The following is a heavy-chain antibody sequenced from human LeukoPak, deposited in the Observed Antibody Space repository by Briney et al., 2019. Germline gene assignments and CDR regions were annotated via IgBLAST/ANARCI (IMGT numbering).Heavy chain of an antibody. D-gene: IGHD3-10*01. CDR1: GYTFTGYY. Sequence: GASVKVSCKASGYTFTGYYMHWVRQAPGQGLEWMGWINPNSGGTNYAQKFQGRVTMTRDTSISTAYMELSRLRSDDTAVYYCARQYYYGSGSYFRDPTSPFYYYYGMDVWGQGTTVTVSS. CDR2: INPNSGGT. V-gene: IGHV1-2*02. CDR3: ARQYYYGSGSYFRDPTSPFYYYYGMDV. J-gene: IGHJ6*02.